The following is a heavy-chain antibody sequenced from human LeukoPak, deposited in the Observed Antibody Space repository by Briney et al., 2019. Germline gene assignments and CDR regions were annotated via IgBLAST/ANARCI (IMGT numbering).Heavy chain of an antibody. V-gene: IGHV4-4*07. D-gene: IGHD3-22*01. CDR3: ARLKFYDSTGYPLGHYMDV. J-gene: IGHJ6*03. CDR1: GGPIYSYY. CDR2: LYPGVST. Sequence: SETLSLTCTVSGGPIYSYYWSWIRQTAGKGLEWIGRLYPGVSTNYNPSLKSRVTMSVDTSKNQFALKLSAVTAADTAVYYCARLKFYDSTGYPLGHYMDVWGKGTTVTVSS.